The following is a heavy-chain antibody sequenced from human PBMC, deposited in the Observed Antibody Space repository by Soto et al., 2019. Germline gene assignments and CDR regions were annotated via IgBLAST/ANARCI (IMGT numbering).Heavy chain of an antibody. CDR3: ARGLGAASGRFDY. J-gene: IGHJ4*02. CDR1: GFTFSSYA. V-gene: IGHV3-23*01. D-gene: IGHD6-13*01. Sequence: PGGSLRLSCAASGFTFSSYAMSWVRQAPGKGLEWVSAISGSGGSTYYADSVKGRFTISRDNSKNTLSLQMNSLRADDTAVYYCARGLGAASGRFDYWGQGALVTVSS. CDR2: ISGSGGST.